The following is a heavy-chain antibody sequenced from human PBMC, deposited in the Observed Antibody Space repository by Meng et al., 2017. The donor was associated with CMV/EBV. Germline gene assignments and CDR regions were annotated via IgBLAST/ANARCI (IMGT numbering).Heavy chain of an antibody. J-gene: IGHJ4*02. CDR2: IYPNSGGT. V-gene: IGHV1-2*02. D-gene: IGHD1-1*01. Sequence: QVQLAQTGAEVKSPGASVKVSCQTSGYRFSDHYMHWVRQAPGQGLEWMGWIYPNSGGTHYAQKFQDRVTMTRDTSISTVYMELSRLTSDDTAVYYCVRDHNWGPDYWGQGTLVTVSS. CDR3: VRDHNWGPDY. CDR1: GYRFSDHY.